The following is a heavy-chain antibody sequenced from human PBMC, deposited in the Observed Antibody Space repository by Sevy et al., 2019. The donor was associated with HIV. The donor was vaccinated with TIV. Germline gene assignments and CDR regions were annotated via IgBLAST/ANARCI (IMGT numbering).Heavy chain of an antibody. J-gene: IGHJ6*02. CDR2: FDPEDGET. CDR1: GYTLSKLS. CDR3: ATLDFWSDYPLYGMDV. Sequence: ASVKVSCMVSGYTLSKLSMHWVRQAPGKGPEWMGGFDPEDGETIYAQKFQGRVTMTEATSTDTAYMELSSLRSKDTAVYYCATLDFWSDYPLYGMDVWGQGTTVTVSS. V-gene: IGHV1-24*01. D-gene: IGHD3-3*01.